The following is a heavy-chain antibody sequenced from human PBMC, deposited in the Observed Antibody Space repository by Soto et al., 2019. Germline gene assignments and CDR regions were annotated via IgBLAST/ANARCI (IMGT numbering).Heavy chain of an antibody. CDR2: ISYDGSDK. CDR3: AKAFLLCGRFTGPGASDY. D-gene: IGHD1-26*01. J-gene: IGHJ4*02. V-gene: IGHV3-30*18. Sequence: QVQLVGSGGGVVQPGGSLRLSCAASGFTFSSYAIHWVRQSPGNGLEWVAVISYDGSDKHYADSVKGRFTIFRDNSNDTLYLYMDSLGPEYTAVYCCAKAFLLCGRFTGPGASDYWGQGPLVIV. CDR1: GFTFSSYA.